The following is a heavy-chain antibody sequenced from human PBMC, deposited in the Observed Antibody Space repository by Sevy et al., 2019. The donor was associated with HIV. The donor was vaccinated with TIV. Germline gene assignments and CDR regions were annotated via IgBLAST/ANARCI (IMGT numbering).Heavy chain of an antibody. V-gene: IGHV3-30*18. CDR1: GITFSYYG. Sequence: GGSLRLSCAASGITFSYYGMHWVRQAPGKGLEWVAFISYDGSDKFYADSVKGRFTTSRDNSKNTRYLQMNSLRGEDTAVYFCAKDADRSGYTNDAHFDYWGQGTLVTVSS. CDR2: ISYDGSDK. J-gene: IGHJ4*02. CDR3: AKDADRSGYTNDAHFDY. D-gene: IGHD3-22*01.